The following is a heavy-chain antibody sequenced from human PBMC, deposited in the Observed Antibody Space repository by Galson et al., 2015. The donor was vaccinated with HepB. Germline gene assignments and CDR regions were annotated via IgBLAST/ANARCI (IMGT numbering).Heavy chain of an antibody. CDR3: LVVTAALGWFDP. D-gene: IGHD2-21*02. CDR2: INPSGGST. V-gene: IGHV1-46*01. CDR1: GYTFTSYY. Sequence: SVKVSCKASGYTFTSYYMHWVRQAPGQGLEWMGIINPSGGSTSYAQKFQGRVTMTRDTSTSTVYMELSSPRSEDTAVYYCLVVTAALGWFDPWGQGTLVTVSS. J-gene: IGHJ5*02.